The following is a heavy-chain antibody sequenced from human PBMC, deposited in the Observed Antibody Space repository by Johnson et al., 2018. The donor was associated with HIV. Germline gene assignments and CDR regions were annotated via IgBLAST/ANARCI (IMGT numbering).Heavy chain of an antibody. CDR1: GFTFSNAW. CDR3: TTVGGILGTYAFDI. J-gene: IGHJ3*02. CDR2: IKSKTDGGTT. V-gene: IGHV3-15*01. D-gene: IGHD2-8*02. Sequence: VQLVESGGGVVRPGGSLRLSCTASGFTFSNAWMTWVRQSPGKGLEWVGRIKSKTDGGTTDYAAPVKGRFTMSRDDSKNTLYLQMNSLKTEDTALYYCTTVGGILGTYAFDIWGQGTMVTVSS.